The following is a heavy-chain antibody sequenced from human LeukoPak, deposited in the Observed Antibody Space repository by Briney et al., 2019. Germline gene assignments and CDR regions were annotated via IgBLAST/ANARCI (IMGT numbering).Heavy chain of an antibody. D-gene: IGHD3-22*01. Sequence: SETLSLTCTVSGCSISSGTNYWSWIRQPAGKGLEWIGRIYSSGSTNYNPSLKSRVTMSVDTSKNQFSLRLSSVTAADTAIYYCAREAVVLNTLYYFDYWGQGTLVTVSS. V-gene: IGHV4-61*02. J-gene: IGHJ4*02. CDR1: GCSISSGTNY. CDR2: IYSSGST. CDR3: AREAVVLNTLYYFDY.